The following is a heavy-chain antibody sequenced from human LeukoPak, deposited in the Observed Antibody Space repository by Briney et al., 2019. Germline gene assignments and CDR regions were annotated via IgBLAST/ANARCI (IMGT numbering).Heavy chain of an antibody. CDR2: INHSGST. CDR1: GGSFSGYY. Sequence: SETLSLTCAVYGGSFSGYYWSWIRQPPGKGLEWIGEINHSGSTNYNPSLKSRVTISVDTSKNQFSLKLSSVTAADTAVYYCASIFSYAIDYWGQGTLVTVSS. V-gene: IGHV4-34*01. CDR3: ASIFSYAIDY. J-gene: IGHJ4*02. D-gene: IGHD2-2*01.